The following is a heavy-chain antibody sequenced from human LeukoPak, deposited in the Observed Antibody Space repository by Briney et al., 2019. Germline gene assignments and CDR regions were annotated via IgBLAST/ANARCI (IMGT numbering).Heavy chain of an antibody. CDR2: ISGSGGST. CDR3: AKDGYSSGWYGFNWFDP. CDR1: GFTFSSFA. V-gene: IGHV3-23*01. Sequence: GSLRLSCAAPGFTFSSFAMSWVRPAPGKGLEGVSAISGSGGSTYYADSVKGRFTISRDNSKNTLYLQMNSLRAEDTAVYYCAKDGYSSGWYGFNWFDPWGQGTLVTVSS. J-gene: IGHJ5*02. D-gene: IGHD6-19*01.